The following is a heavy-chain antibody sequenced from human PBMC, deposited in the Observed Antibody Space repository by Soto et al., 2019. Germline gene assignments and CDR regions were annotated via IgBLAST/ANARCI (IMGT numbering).Heavy chain of an antibody. J-gene: IGHJ5*02. CDR1: GGSISSYY. D-gene: IGHD2-21*02. CDR3: ARTALGWFDP. Sequence: SETLSLTCSVSGGSISSYYWSWIRQPPGKGLEWIGYIFYSGRSGSTNYNPSLKSRVIISVDTSKNQFSLKMSSVTAADTAVYYCARTALGWFDPWGQGTLVTVSS. CDR2: IFYSGRSGST. V-gene: IGHV4-59*01.